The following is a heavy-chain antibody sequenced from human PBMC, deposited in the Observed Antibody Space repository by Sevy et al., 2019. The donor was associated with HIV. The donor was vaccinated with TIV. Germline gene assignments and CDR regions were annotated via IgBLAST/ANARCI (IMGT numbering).Heavy chain of an antibody. CDR2: ISGSGGST. J-gene: IGHJ4*02. Sequence: GGSLRLSCAASGFTFSRYAMSWVRQTPGKGLEWVSTISGSGGSTYYADSVKGRITISRDNYKNTLYLQMNSLRTEDTAVYYCAKGGDYNFWSGYQDYWGQGTLVTVSS. D-gene: IGHD3-3*01. V-gene: IGHV3-23*01. CDR3: AKGGDYNFWSGYQDY. CDR1: GFTFSRYA.